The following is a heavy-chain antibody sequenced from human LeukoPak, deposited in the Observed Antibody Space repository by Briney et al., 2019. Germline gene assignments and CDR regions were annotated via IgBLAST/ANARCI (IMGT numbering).Heavy chain of an antibody. V-gene: IGHV4-39*07. CDR3: ARERITMIVVVTDHAFDI. CDR1: GGSISSRSFY. Sequence: SETLSLTCTVSGGSISSRSFYWAWIRQPPGKGLEWIGSVYHSGSSYYNPSLKSRVATSVDTSKNQFSLRLSSVTAADTAVYYCARERITMIVVVTDHAFDIWGQGTMVTVSS. J-gene: IGHJ3*02. D-gene: IGHD3-22*01. CDR2: VYHSGSS.